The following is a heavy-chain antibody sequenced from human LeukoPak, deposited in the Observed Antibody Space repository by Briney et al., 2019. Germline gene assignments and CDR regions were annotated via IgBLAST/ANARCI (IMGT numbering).Heavy chain of an antibody. CDR2: IWYDGSNK. CDR1: GFTFSSYG. J-gene: IGHJ4*02. Sequence: AGGSLRLSCAVSGFTFSSYGMHWVRQAPGRGLEGVAVIWYDGSNKYYADSVKGRFTISRDNSKNTLYLQLNSLRAENTAVYYCARDGGTYYDYVWGSYRYNPPDYWGQGTLVTVSS. V-gene: IGHV3-33*01. D-gene: IGHD3-16*02. CDR3: ARDGGTYYDYVWGSYRYNPPDY.